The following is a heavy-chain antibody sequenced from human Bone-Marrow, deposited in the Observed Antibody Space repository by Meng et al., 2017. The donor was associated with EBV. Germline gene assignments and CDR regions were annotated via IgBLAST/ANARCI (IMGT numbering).Heavy chain of an antibody. J-gene: IGHJ4*02. CDR3: ARGRGYSSPNFDY. D-gene: IGHD6-13*01. Sequence: QVQLQQGGAGLLKPSETLSLTCAVYGGSFSGYYWSWIRQPPGKGLEWIGEINHSGSTNYNPSLKSRVTISVDTSKNQFSLKLSSVTAADTAVYYCARGRGYSSPNFDYWGQGTLVTASS. CDR2: INHSGST. V-gene: IGHV4-34*01. CDR1: GGSFSGYY.